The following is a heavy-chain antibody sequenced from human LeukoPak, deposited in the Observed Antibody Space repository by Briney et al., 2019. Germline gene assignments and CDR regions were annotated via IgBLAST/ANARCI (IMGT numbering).Heavy chain of an antibody. CDR1: AFTFSDYY. CDR2: ISSRGDTI. J-gene: IGHJ3*02. Sequence: KSGGSLRLSSAPSAFTFSDYYMSWIRQAPGKGLEWVSYISSRGDTIFYADSVRGRFTISRDNAKSLLYLQMNSLTAEDTAVYYCARALNDAFDIWGQGTMVTVSS. V-gene: IGHV3-11*01. CDR3: ARALNDAFDI.